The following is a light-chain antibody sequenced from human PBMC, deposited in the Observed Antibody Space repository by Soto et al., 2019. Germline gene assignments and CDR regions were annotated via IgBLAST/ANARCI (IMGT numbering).Light chain of an antibody. V-gene: IGLV2-14*01. CDR1: SSDVGGYNY. CDR3: SSYTSSSLYV. Sequence: QSALTQPASVSGSPGQSITISCTGTSSDVGGYNYVSWYQQHPGKAPKLMIYDVSNRPSGVSNRFSGSKSGNTASLTISVLQAEDEVDYYCSSYTSSSLYVFGTGTKLTVL. J-gene: IGLJ1*01. CDR2: DVS.